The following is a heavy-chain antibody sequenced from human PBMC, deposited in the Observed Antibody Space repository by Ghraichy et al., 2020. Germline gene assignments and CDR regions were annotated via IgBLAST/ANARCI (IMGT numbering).Heavy chain of an antibody. V-gene: IGHV3-23*01. J-gene: IGHJ4*02. Sequence: GGSLRLSCAASGFTFSSYAMSWVRQAPGKGLEWVSAISGSGGSTYYADSVKGRFTISRDNSKNTLYLQMNSLRAEDTAVYYCAKDPSPDDFWSGYYDYWGQGTLVTVSS. CDR2: ISGSGGST. D-gene: IGHD3-3*01. CDR1: GFTFSSYA. CDR3: AKDPSPDDFWSGYYDY.